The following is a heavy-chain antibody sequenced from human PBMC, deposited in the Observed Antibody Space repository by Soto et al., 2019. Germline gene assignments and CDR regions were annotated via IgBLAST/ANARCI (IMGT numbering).Heavy chain of an antibody. CDR2: MSGSGGST. V-gene: IGHV3-23*01. CDR3: AKGNAVAGNDY. Sequence: PGGSLRLSCAASGFTFSSYAMSWVRQSPGKGLEWVSAMSGSGGSTYYADSVKGRFTISRDNSKNTLYLQLNSLRAEDTAVYYCAKGNAVAGNDYWGQGTLVTVSS. D-gene: IGHD6-19*01. CDR1: GFTFSSYA. J-gene: IGHJ4*02.